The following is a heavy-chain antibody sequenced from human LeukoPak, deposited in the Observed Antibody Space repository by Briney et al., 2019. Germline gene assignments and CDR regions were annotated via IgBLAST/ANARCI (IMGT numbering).Heavy chain of an antibody. V-gene: IGHV4-34*01. CDR3: ARAVIAPPFSRKIYFDY. J-gene: IGHJ4*02. D-gene: IGHD2-21*01. Sequence: SETLSLTCAVYGGSFSGYYWSWIRQPPGKGLEWIGEINHSGSTNYNPSLKSRVTISVDTSKNQFSLKLSSVTAADTAVYYCARAVIAPPFSRKIYFDYWGQGTLVTVSS. CDR2: INHSGST. CDR1: GGSFSGYY.